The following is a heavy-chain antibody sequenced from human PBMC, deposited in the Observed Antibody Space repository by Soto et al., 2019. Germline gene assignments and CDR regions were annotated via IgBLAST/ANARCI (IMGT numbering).Heavy chain of an antibody. CDR2: ISWNSDNI. CDR3: VRDKGVRSAYGYFQH. V-gene: IGHV3-9*01. CDR1: GFTFDDYA. J-gene: IGHJ1*01. D-gene: IGHD3-3*01. Sequence: GGSLRLSCAASGFTFDDYAMHWVRQTPGKGLEWVSGISWNSDNIGYADSVKGRFTISRDNAKNSLYLQMNSLRPEDTALYYCVRDKGVRSAYGYFQHWGQGTLLTVSS.